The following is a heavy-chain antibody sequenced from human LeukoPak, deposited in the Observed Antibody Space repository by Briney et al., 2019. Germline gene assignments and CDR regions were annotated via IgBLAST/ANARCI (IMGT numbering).Heavy chain of an antibody. Sequence: PGRSLRLSCAASGFTFSSYWMHWVRQAPGKGLVWVSRINSDGSSTSYADSVKGRFTISRDNAKNTLYLQMNSLRAEDTAVYYCAREGRYRSGGSCYPTSNAFDIWGQGTMVTVSS. CDR1: GFTFSSYW. D-gene: IGHD2-15*01. J-gene: IGHJ3*02. CDR2: INSDGSST. V-gene: IGHV3-74*01. CDR3: AREGRYRSGGSCYPTSNAFDI.